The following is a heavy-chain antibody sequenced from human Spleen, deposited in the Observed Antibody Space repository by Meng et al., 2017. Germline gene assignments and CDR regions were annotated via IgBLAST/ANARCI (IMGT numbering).Heavy chain of an antibody. CDR2: IYYSGST. V-gene: IGHV4-39*07. CDR1: GGSISSSSYY. D-gene: IGHD3-16*01. Sequence: SETLSLTCTVSGGSISSSSYYWGWIRQPPGKGLEWIGSIYYSGSTYYNPSLKSRVTISVDTSKNQFSLTLTSVTAADTAVYYCTRNEYYYLGYWGQGTLVTVSS. CDR3: TRNEYYYLGY. J-gene: IGHJ4*02.